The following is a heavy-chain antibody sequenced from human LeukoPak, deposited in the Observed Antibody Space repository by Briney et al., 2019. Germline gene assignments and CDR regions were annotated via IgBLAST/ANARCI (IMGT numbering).Heavy chain of an antibody. V-gene: IGHV3-21*01. CDR2: ISSSSSYI. J-gene: IGHJ5*02. D-gene: IGHD6-13*01. Sequence: PGGSLRLSCAASGFTCSDYSMNWVRQAPGKGLEWVSSISSSSSYIYYADSVKGRFTISRDNAKNSLYLQMNSLRAEDTAVYYCARDLGYSSSWTRWFDPWGQGTLVTVSS. CDR3: ARDLGYSSSWTRWFDP. CDR1: GFTCSDYS.